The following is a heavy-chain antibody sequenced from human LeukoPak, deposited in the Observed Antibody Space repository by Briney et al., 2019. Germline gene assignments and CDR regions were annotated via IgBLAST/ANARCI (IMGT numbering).Heavy chain of an antibody. CDR3: ARDTPDRYYYGSGIRGWFDP. D-gene: IGHD3-10*01. J-gene: IGHJ5*02. CDR1: GFTFRNYG. CDR2: ISGSSGST. V-gene: IGHV3-23*01. Sequence: PGGSLRLSCAASGFTFRNYGMSWVRQAPGKGLEWVSSISGSSGSTYYADSVKGRFTISRDNSKNTLYLQMNSLRAEDTAVYYCARDTPDRYYYGSGIRGWFDPWGQGTLVTVSS.